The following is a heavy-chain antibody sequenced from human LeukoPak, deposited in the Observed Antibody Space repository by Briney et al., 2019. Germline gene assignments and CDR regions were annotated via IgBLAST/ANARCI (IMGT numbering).Heavy chain of an antibody. V-gene: IGHV4-39*07. CDR2: INYSGST. Sequence: SETLSLTCTVSGGSISSSSYYWGWIRQPPGKGLEWIGTINYSGSTNYNPSLKSRVTISVDTSKNQFSLKLSSVTAADTAVYYCAAVASRGQDAFDIWGQGTMVTVSS. J-gene: IGHJ3*02. CDR3: AAVASRGQDAFDI. D-gene: IGHD6-19*01. CDR1: GGSISSSSYY.